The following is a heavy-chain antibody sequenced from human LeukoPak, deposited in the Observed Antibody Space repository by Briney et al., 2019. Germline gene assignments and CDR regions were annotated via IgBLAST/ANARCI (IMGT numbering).Heavy chain of an antibody. CDR2: ISDNGGST. V-gene: IGHV3-43*02. J-gene: IGHJ4*02. CDR1: GFTFDDYA. CDR3: AKGGRWLQYDFDY. Sequence: GGSLRLSCAASGFTFDDYAMHWVRQAPGKGLEWVSLISDNGGSTYYADSVKGRFTISRDSSKNSLYLQMNSLRTEDTALYYCAKGGRWLQYDFDYWGQGTLVTVSS. D-gene: IGHD5-24*01.